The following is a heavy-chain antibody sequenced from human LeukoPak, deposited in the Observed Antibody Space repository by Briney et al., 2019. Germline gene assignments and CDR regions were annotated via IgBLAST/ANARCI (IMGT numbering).Heavy chain of an antibody. J-gene: IGHJ4*02. Sequence: SVKVSCKASGGTFSSYAISWVRQAPGQGLEWMGRIIPILGIANYAQKFQGRVTITADKSTSTAYMELSSLRSEDTAVYYCARDRIGGITMVRGVIGGMDVWGQGTLVTVSS. CDR2: IIPILGIA. V-gene: IGHV1-69*04. CDR3: ARDRIGGITMVRGVIGGMDV. CDR1: GGTFSSYA. D-gene: IGHD3-10*01.